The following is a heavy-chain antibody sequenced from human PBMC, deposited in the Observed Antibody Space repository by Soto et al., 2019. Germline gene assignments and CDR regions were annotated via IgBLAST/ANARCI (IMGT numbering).Heavy chain of an antibody. CDR1: GLIFSNYK. J-gene: IGHJ4*02. V-gene: IGHV3-74*01. CDR3: ARDTNGLHY. D-gene: IGHD2-8*01. CDR2: ISTDGSIT. Sequence: EVQLVESGGGLVQPGGSLRLSCAASGLIFSNYKMHWVRQAPGKGLVWVSRISTDGSITDYADSVKGRFTVSRDNAKNTLYLQMNSLRVDDTAVYYCARDTNGLHYWGQGTQVTVSS.